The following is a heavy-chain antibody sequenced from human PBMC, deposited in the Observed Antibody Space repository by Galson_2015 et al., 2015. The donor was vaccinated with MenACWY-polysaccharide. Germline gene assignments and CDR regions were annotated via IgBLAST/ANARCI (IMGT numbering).Heavy chain of an antibody. D-gene: IGHD5-18*01. CDR1: GFTFDDYA. V-gene: IGHV3-9*01. CDR2: ISWNSGSF. Sequence: SLRLSCAASGFTFDDYAMHWVRHAPGKGLGWVSGISWNSGSFGYADSVKGRFTIFRDTAKNSLYLQMNSLEAEDTALYYCVKDKGYTYGSLDFWGQGTLVTVSS. CDR3: VKDKGYTYGSLDF. J-gene: IGHJ4*02.